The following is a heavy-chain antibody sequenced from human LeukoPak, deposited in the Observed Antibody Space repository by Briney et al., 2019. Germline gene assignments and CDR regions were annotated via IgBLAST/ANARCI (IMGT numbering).Heavy chain of an antibody. CDR2: INDSGRT. D-gene: IGHD1-7*01. V-gene: IGHV4-34*01. J-gene: IGHJ6*03. CDR3: ARRWNYGRNYYIDV. CDR1: GGTISGYH. Sequence: TPSETLSLTCTVSGGTISGYHWSWIRQPPGKGLEWIGEINDSGRTNYNPSLMSRVTVSVDTSKNQFSLRLTSVTATDTAVYYCARRWNYGRNYYIDVWGNGATVSVSS.